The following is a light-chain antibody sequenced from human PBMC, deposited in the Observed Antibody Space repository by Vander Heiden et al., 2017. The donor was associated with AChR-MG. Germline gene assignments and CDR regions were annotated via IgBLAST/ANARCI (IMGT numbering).Light chain of an antibody. J-gene: IGLJ2*01. Sequence: SSELTQDPAVSVALGQTVRITCQGDSLRSYYATWYQQKPGQAPVLVSYGKNNRPSGIPDRFSGSSSGNTASLTITGAQAEDEAYDYCNSRDRSGNQFFGGGTKLTVL. CDR1: SLRSYY. V-gene: IGLV3-19*01. CDR2: GKN. CDR3: NSRDRSGNQF.